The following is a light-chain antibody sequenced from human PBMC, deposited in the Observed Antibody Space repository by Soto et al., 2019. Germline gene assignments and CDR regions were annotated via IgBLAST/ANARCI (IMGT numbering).Light chain of an antibody. CDR1: QSIDRW. CDR2: KAS. CDR3: QQYNSFPYS. J-gene: IGKJ2*03. V-gene: IGKV1-5*03. Sequence: DIQMTQSPSILSASVGGRVTITCRASQSIDRWLAWYQQKPGKAPNLLVYKASSLESGVPSRFSGSGFGTELTLTITSLQPDDFATYYCQQYNSFPYSFGQGTRLEIK.